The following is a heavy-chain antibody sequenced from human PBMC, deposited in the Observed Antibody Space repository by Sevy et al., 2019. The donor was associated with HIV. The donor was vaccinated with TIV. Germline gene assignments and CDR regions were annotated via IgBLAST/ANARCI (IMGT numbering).Heavy chain of an antibody. CDR3: AMGGYFDWLLSRNWFDP. CDR1: GYTFTSYY. J-gene: IGHJ5*02. CDR2: INPSGGST. Sequence: ASVKVSCKASGYTFTSYYMHWVRQAPGQGLEWMGIINPSGGSTSYAQKFQGRVTMTRETSTSTVYMELSSLRSEDTAVYYCAMGGYFDWLLSRNWFDPWGQGTLVTVSS. D-gene: IGHD3-9*01. V-gene: IGHV1-46*01.